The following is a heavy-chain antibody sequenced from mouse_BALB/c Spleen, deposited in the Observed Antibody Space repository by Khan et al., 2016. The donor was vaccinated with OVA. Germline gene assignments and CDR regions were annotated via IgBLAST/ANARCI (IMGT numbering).Heavy chain of an antibody. D-gene: IGHD6-2*01. V-gene: IGHV9-1*02. J-gene: IGHJ1*01. Sequence: IQLVQSGPELKKPGETVKISCKASGYTFTNYGMNWVKQAPGKGLKWMGWINTYTGEPTYADDFKGRFVFSLETSASTAYLQISNLKNEDMTTYFCARISSYWYPDVWGAGTTVTVSS. CDR3: ARISSYWYPDV. CDR2: INTYTGEP. CDR1: GYTFTNYG.